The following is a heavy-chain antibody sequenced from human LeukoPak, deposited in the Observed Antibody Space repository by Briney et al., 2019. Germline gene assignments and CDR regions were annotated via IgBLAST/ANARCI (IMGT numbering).Heavy chain of an antibody. V-gene: IGHV3-74*01. CDR1: GFTFSTYW. J-gene: IGHJ4*02. Sequence: GGSLRLSCAASGFTFSTYWMHWVRQVPGKGLVWVSRINSDGSRISYADSVKGRFTISRDNAKNTLYLQMNSLRAEDTAVYYCARDGAAAVNYWGQGTLVTVSS. D-gene: IGHD6-25*01. CDR2: INSDGSRI. CDR3: ARDGAAAVNY.